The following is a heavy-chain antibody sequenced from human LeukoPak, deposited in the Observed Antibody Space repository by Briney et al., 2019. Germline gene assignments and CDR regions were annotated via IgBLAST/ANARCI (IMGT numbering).Heavy chain of an antibody. CDR1: GYTFTSYG. CDR2: ISAYNGDT. D-gene: IGHD3-22*01. V-gene: IGHV1-18*01. Sequence: ASVKVSCKASGYTFTSYGISWVRQAPGQGLEWMGWISAYNGDTKYAQKLQGRVTVTADTSTNTVYKELRSLRSDDTAVYYCARDGYDKGHDAFDIWGQGTMVTVSS. CDR3: ARDGYDKGHDAFDI. J-gene: IGHJ3*02.